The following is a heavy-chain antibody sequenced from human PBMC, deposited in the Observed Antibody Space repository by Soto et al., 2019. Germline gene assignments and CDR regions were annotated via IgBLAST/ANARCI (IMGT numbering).Heavy chain of an antibody. V-gene: IGHV4-59*01. Sequence: PSETLSLTCTVSGHSIIGYYWGWIRQPPGKGLEGIGYIHYTGSTNYNPSLKSRVTISVDTSKNQFFLKLSSVTAADTAVYYCAKGSFRSGGYYSDFDYWGQGTLVTVSS. D-gene: IGHD3-10*01. CDR3: AKGSFRSGGYYSDFDY. J-gene: IGHJ4*02. CDR1: GHSIIGYY. CDR2: IHYTGST.